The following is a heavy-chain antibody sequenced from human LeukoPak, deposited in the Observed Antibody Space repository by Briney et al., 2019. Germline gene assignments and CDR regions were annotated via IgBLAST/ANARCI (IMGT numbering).Heavy chain of an antibody. V-gene: IGHV3-23*01. CDR3: ARAPGGNFDY. Sequence: PGGSLRLSCAASGFTFSSYAMSWVRQAPGKGLEWVSAISGSGGSTYYADSVKGRFTISRDNAKNSLYLQMNSLRAEDTAVYYCARAPGGNFDYWGQGTLVTVSS. CDR1: GFTFSSYA. D-gene: IGHD2-15*01. J-gene: IGHJ4*02. CDR2: ISGSGGST.